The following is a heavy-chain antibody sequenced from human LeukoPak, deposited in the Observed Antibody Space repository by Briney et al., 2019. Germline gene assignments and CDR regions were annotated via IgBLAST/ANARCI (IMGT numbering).Heavy chain of an antibody. Sequence: GGSLRLSCAASGFTFSNFAMNWVRQAPGKGLEWVANINRDGSEKYYVDSVKGRFTISRDNAKNSLYLLMDSLRAEDTAVYYCARDPRYSYGSMVYWGQGTPVTVSS. CDR2: INRDGSEK. CDR1: GFTFSNFA. J-gene: IGHJ4*02. CDR3: ARDPRYSYGSMVY. D-gene: IGHD2-2*01. V-gene: IGHV3-7*04.